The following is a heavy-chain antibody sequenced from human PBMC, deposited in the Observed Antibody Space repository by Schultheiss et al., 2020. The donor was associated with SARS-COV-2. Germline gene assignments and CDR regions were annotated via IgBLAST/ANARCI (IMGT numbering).Heavy chain of an antibody. CDR3: AKRGRSGSYRH. D-gene: IGHD1-26*01. Sequence: SQTLSLTCTVSGGSVSSGSYYWSWIRQPPGKGLEWIGYIYYSGSTNYNPSLKSRVTISVDTSKNQFSLKLSSVTAADTALYYCAKRGRSGSYRHWGQGTLVTVSS. J-gene: IGHJ4*02. V-gene: IGHV4-61*01. CDR2: IYYSGST. CDR1: GGSVSSGSYY.